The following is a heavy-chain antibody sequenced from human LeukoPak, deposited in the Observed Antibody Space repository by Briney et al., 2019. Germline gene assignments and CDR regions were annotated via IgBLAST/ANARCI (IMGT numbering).Heavy chain of an antibody. CDR1: VYTFTVSF. J-gene: IGHJ4*02. CDR2: INSNTGGT. Sequence: ASVKVSCKASVYTFTVSFMHWVRQTPGQGLEWMGWINSNTGGTKFAQKCQGRVTMTRDTSISTAYMELSRLRSDDTAVYYCARADPVGYWGQGTQVTVSS. CDR3: ARADPVGY. V-gene: IGHV1-2*02.